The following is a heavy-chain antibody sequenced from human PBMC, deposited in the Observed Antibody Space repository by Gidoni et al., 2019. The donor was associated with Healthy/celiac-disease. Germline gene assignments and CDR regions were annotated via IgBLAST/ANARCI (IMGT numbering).Heavy chain of an antibody. CDR2: NT. CDR3: ARGSHYYDSSGYYYSRRPKTYYFDY. J-gene: IGHJ4*02. V-gene: IGHV4-34*01. Sequence: NTNYNPSLKSRVTISVDTSKNQFSLKLSSVTAADTAVYYCARGSHYYDSSGYYYSRRPKTYYFDYWGQGTLVTVSS. D-gene: IGHD3-22*01.